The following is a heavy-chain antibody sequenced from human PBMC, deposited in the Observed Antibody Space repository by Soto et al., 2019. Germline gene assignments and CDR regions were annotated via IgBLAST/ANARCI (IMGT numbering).Heavy chain of an antibody. Sequence: SVKVSCKVSGYTLTELSMHGVLQSPLKWLEWMGGFDPEDGETIYAQKFQGRVTMTEDTSTDTAYMELSSLRSEDTAVYYCATNLAARRYYYYYGMDVWGQGTTVTVSS. CDR1: GYTLTELS. CDR3: ATNLAARRYYYYYGMDV. V-gene: IGHV1-24*01. D-gene: IGHD6-6*01. J-gene: IGHJ6*02. CDR2: FDPEDGET.